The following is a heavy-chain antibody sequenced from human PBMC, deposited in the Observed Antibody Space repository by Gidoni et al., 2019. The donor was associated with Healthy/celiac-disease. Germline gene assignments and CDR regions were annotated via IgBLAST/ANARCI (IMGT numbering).Heavy chain of an antibody. J-gene: IGHJ4*02. CDR2: INSGGST. CDR3: AREPSGLDGTDFDY. CDR1: GFTVSSNY. Sequence: EVQLVESGGGLIQPGGSLRLSCAASGFTVSSNYMSWVRQAPGQGLEWVSVINSGGSTYYADSVKGRFTISRDNSKNTLYLQMNSLRAEDTAVYYCAREPSGLDGTDFDYWGQGTLVTVSS. V-gene: IGHV3-53*01. D-gene: IGHD1-26*01.